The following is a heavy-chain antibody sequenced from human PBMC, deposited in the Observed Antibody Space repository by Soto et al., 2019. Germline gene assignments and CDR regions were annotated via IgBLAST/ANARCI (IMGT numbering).Heavy chain of an antibody. CDR3: ARHGRADYYDSSGLDY. CDR1: GGSISSSSHY. V-gene: IGHV4-39*01. D-gene: IGHD3-22*01. J-gene: IGHJ4*02. Sequence: QLQLQESGPGLVKPSETLSLTCTVSGGSISSSSHYWGWIRQPPGKGLEWIGSIYHSVSTYYNPSIKSRVTISVDTSKNQFSLKLSSVTAADTAVYYCARHGRADYYDSSGLDYWGQGTLVTVSS. CDR2: IYHSVST.